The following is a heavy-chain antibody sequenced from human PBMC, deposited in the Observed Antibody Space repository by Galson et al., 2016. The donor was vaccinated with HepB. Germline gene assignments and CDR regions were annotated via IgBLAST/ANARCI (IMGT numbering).Heavy chain of an antibody. CDR1: GGSIGSGAHY. CDR3: ATAPPPYYDSSGYRGGYFDN. Sequence: TLSLTCTVSGGSIGSGAHYWSWIRQHPGQGLEWIGYIYYSGSTYYNASLERRVTISLDTSKNQFSLKTRSVTAADTAVYYCATAPPPYYDSSGYRGGYFDNWGQGTLVTVSS. D-gene: IGHD3-22*01. J-gene: IGHJ4*02. V-gene: IGHV4-31*03. CDR2: IYYSGST.